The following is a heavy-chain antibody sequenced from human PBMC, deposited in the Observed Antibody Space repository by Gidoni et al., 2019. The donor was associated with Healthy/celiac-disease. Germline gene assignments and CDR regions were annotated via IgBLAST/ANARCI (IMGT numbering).Heavy chain of an antibody. CDR1: GFPFSSYD. CDR2: ISDDGSNK. J-gene: IGHJ4*02. CDR3: ARDGCGYSYGHFDY. Sequence: GGGVVQAGRCLRLSFAACGFPFSSYDMHWVRQAPGKGLEWVAVISDDGSNKYYSDSVKDRFTISRDNSKNTLYQQMNSLRAEDTAVYYCARDGCGYSYGHFDYWGQGTLVTVSS. D-gene: IGHD5-18*01. V-gene: IGHV3-30-3*01.